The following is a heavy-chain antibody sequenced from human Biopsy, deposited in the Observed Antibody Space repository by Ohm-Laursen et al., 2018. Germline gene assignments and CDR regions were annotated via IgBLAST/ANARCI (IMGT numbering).Heavy chain of an antibody. CDR1: GGSMTGYE. Sequence: SDTLSLTCNVSGGSMTGYEWSWIRLAPGKGLEWIGYIYYSGGTKYNPSLASRVTFSVDMSESQFSLKLYSVTAADTAVYYCARVEAGTYDALDIWGQGTLVAVSA. V-gene: IGHV4-59*07. CDR3: ARVEAGTYDALDI. J-gene: IGHJ3*02. D-gene: IGHD1-26*01. CDR2: IYYSGGT.